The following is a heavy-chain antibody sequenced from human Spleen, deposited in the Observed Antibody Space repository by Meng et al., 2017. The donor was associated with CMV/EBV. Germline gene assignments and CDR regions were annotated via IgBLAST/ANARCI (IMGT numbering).Heavy chain of an antibody. J-gene: IGHJ4*02. CDR1: GFDVITNY. CDR2: ISAGGST. V-gene: IGHV3-66*02. Sequence: GESLKISCAASGFDVITNYMSWVRQAPGKGLEWVSVISAGGSTYYADSVKGRFTISRDNSKNALYLQMSSLRAEDTAVYYCAREPIGLCTHTNCYTLAYWGPGTLVTVSS. D-gene: IGHD2-2*02. CDR3: AREPIGLCTHTNCYTLAY.